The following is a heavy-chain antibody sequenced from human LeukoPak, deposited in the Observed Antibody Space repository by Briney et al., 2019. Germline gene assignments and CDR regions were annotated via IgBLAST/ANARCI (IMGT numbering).Heavy chain of an antibody. Sequence: ASVKVSCKASGYTFTGYDMHWVRQAPGQGLEWMGWINPNSGGTNYAQKFQGRVTMTRDTSISTAYMELSRLRSDDTAVYYCARAPYSSGWYINYWGQGTLVTVSS. CDR1: GYTFTGYD. J-gene: IGHJ4*02. CDR3: ARAPYSSGWYINY. V-gene: IGHV1-2*02. D-gene: IGHD6-19*01. CDR2: INPNSGGT.